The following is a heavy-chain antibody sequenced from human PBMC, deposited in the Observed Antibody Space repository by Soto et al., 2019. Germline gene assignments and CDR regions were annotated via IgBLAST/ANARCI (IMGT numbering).Heavy chain of an antibody. V-gene: IGHV4-59*08. J-gene: IGHJ5*02. CDR3: ARVDIVVVPAAWNWFDP. D-gene: IGHD2-2*01. Sequence: SETLSLTCTVSGGSISSYYWSWIRQPPGKGLEWIGYIYYSGSTNYNPSLKSRVTISVDTSKNQFSLKLSSVTAADTAVYYCARVDIVVVPAAWNWFDPWGQGTLVTVSS. CDR2: IYYSGST. CDR1: GGSISSYY.